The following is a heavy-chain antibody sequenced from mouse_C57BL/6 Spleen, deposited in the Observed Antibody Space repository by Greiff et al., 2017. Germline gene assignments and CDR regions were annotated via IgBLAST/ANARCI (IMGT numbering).Heavy chain of an antibody. CDR2: IDPSDSET. D-gene: IGHD3-2*02. V-gene: IGHV1-52*01. J-gene: IGHJ2*01. CDR3: AKTAQATNFYY. CDR1: GYTFTSYW. Sequence: VQLQQPGAELVRPGSSVKLSCKASGYTFTSYWMHWVKQRPIQGLEWIGNIDPSDSETHYNQKFKDKATLTVDKSSSTAYMQLSSLTSDDYAVYNCAKTAQATNFYYWGQGTTLTVSS.